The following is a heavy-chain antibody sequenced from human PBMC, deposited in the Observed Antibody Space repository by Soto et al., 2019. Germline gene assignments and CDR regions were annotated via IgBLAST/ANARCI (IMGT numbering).Heavy chain of an antibody. J-gene: IGHJ4*02. Sequence: PSETLSLTCTVSGASLRGSPYSWGWIRQPPGKGLEWIASVSHSGNTYYNLSLKSRVTMSVDTSKNQFSLKLSSVTAADTAVYYCAREPYGDYVDYWGQGTLVTVSS. CDR3: AREPYGDYVDY. CDR1: GASLRGSPYS. CDR2: VSHSGNT. V-gene: IGHV4-39*07. D-gene: IGHD4-17*01.